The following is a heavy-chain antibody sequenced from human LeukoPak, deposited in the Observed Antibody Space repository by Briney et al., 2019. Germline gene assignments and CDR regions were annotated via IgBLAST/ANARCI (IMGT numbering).Heavy chain of an antibody. CDR3: ARDLGYCSGGRCLGGWFDP. D-gene: IGHD2-15*01. V-gene: IGHV3-74*01. CDR1: GFTFSNYW. J-gene: IGHJ5*02. Sequence: GGSLRLSCAASGFTFSNYWMHWVRQGPGKGLVWVSRVNTDESSTNYADSVKGRFTIPRDNAKNTLYLQMNSLRAEDTAVYYCARDLGYCSGGRCLGGWFDPWGQGTLVTVSS. CDR2: VNTDESST.